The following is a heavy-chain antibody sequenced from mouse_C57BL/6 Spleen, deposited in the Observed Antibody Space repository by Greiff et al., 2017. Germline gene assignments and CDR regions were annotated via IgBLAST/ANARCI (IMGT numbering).Heavy chain of an antibody. CDR1: GYAFSGYW. J-gene: IGHJ3*01. CDR3: ARDDYDRFAY. V-gene: IGHV1-80*01. Sequence: QVQLKESGAELVKPGASVKISCKASGYAFSGYWMNWVKQRPGKGLEWIGQIYPGDGDTNYNGKFKGKATLTADKSSSTAYMQLSSLTSEDSAVYFCARDDYDRFAYWGQGTLVTVSA. D-gene: IGHD2-4*01. CDR2: IYPGDGDT.